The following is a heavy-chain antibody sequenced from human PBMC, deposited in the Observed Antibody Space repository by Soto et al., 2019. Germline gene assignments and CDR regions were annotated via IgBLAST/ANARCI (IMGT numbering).Heavy chain of an antibody. Sequence: GGSLRLSCAASGFTFSGYSVNWVRQAPGKGLEWLSYISGNSNIIYYADSVKGRFTISRDNGKNSLYLQLSSLRAEDTALYYCATDAERGSYFDYWGQGTLVTVSS. CDR3: ATDAERGSYFDY. D-gene: IGHD5-12*01. CDR2: ISGNSNII. CDR1: GFTFSGYS. V-gene: IGHV3-48*01. J-gene: IGHJ4*02.